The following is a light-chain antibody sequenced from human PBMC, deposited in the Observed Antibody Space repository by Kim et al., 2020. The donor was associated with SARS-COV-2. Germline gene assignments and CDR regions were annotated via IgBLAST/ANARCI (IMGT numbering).Light chain of an antibody. J-gene: IGLJ2*01. Sequence: QSVLTQPPSASGTPGQTVTISYSGSSSDIGSHYVYWYQQLPGTAPKLLIYRNDQRPSGVPDRFSGSKSGTSASLAISGLRSADEADYYCVANDDRLNGILFGGGTQLTVL. V-gene: IGLV1-47*01. CDR2: RND. CDR1: SSDIGSHY. CDR3: VANDDRLNGIL.